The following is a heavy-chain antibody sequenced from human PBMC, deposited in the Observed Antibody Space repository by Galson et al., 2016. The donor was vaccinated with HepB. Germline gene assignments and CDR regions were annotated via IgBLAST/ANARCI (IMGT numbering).Heavy chain of an antibody. CDR3: AKDYDSSGHYEGD. CDR2: IATAINAENT. D-gene: IGHD3-22*01. J-gene: IGHJ4*02. V-gene: IGHV3-23*01. Sequence: SLRLSCAASGLTFSIYAMNWFRQAPGKGLEWVAPIATAINAENTHYAASVNGRFTLSRDDSTTILYVQMSSLRADDPAVYYFAKDYDSSGHYEGDWGQGNLVTVSP. CDR1: GLTFSIYA.